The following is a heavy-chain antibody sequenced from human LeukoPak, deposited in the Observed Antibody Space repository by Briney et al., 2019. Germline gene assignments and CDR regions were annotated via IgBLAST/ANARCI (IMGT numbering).Heavy chain of an antibody. J-gene: IGHJ3*02. CDR1: GGSISSGGYY. D-gene: IGHD4-11*01. CDR3: ARAEAPFYSNYPPDAFDI. Sequence: PSQTLSLTCTVSGGSISSGGYYWSWIRQPPGKGLEWIGYIYHSGSTYYNPSLKSRVTISVDRSKNQFSLKLSSVTAADTAVYYCARAEAPFYSNYPPDAFDIWGQGTMVTVSS. CDR2: IYHSGST. V-gene: IGHV4-30-2*01.